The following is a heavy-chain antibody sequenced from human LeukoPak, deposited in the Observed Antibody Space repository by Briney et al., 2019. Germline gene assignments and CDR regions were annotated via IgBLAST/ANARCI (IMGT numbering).Heavy chain of an antibody. D-gene: IGHD6-13*01. J-gene: IGHJ4*02. CDR2: ISGSGGST. CDR1: GFTFTNYA. V-gene: IGHV3-23*01. Sequence: PGGSLRLSCAASGFTFTNYAMGWVRQAPGKGLEWVSAISGSGGSTFYADSVKGRFTISRDNSKNTLYLQMNSLRAEDTAVYYCAKGEGSSSWTTKFDYWGQGTLVTVSS. CDR3: AKGEGSSSWTTKFDY.